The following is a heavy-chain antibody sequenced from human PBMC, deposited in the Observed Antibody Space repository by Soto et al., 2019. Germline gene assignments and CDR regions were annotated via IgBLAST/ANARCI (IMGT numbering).Heavy chain of an antibody. J-gene: IGHJ4*02. CDR2: ISDYGRV. Sequence: EVQLVESGGGLVQSGGSLRLTCGASGFSFRNYWMHWVRQAPGKGLVWVSRISDYGRVNYADSVEGRFTISRDDAKSELHLPTSSLRLDDTAAYYCARGALEPFDYLGQGALVTVSS. CDR3: ARGALEPFDY. D-gene: IGHD1-1*01. V-gene: IGHV3-74*01. CDR1: GFSFRNYW.